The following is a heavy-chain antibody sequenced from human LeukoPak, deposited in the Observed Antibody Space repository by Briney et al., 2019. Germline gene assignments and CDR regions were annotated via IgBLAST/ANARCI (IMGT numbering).Heavy chain of an antibody. CDR2: MRRDGNEI. D-gene: IGHD2-15*01. V-gene: IGHV3-7*01. J-gene: IGHJ4*02. Sequence: GGSLRLSCAASGFTFSNYWMHWVRQAPGKGLEWVANMRRDGNEIYYLDSVRGRFTISRDNAKNSLYLQMNSLRAEDTAVYYCAKGTSSSCYSAPNYWGQGTLVTVSS. CDR3: AKGTSSSCYSAPNY. CDR1: GFTFSNYW.